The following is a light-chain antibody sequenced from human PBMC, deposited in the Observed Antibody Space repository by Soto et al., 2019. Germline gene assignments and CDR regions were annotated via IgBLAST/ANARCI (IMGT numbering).Light chain of an antibody. CDR1: QTIGEW. V-gene: IGKV1-5*03. CDR2: KAS. CDR3: QQYNSYLYT. Sequence: DIQMTQSPSTLSASVGDSVTITCRASQTIGEWLAWYQQKAGRAPKLLIYKASSLDFGVPSRFSGSGSGTEFTLTISSLQPDDFATYYCQQYNSYLYTFGPGTKLEIK. J-gene: IGKJ2*01.